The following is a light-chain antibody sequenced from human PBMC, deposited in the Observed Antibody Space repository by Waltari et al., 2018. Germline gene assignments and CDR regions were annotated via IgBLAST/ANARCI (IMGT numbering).Light chain of an antibody. Sequence: EIVLTQSPGTLSLSPGGRATLSCRASQSVSSNYLAWYQQRPCQAPRLLIYGAASRATGIPDRFSGSGSGTDFTLTISRLEPEDFAVYYCQHYGSSPNTFGQGTKLEI. V-gene: IGKV3-20*01. CDR3: QHYGSSPNT. CDR1: QSVSSNY. J-gene: IGKJ2*01. CDR2: GAA.